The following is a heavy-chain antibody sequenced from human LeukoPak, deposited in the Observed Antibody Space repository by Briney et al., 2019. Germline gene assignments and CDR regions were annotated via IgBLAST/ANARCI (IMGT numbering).Heavy chain of an antibody. CDR1: EYTVAAYY. J-gene: IGHJ4*02. Sequence: ASVKVSCKASEYTVAAYYIHWVRQASGQGLEWMGWINPNTGGPFYAQKFQGRVTMTWDTSITTAYMELTRVTSDDTATYYCARHRNSQSTGAGDYWGQGTLVTVSS. CDR2: INPNTGGP. D-gene: IGHD1-26*01. CDR3: ARHRNSQSTGAGDY. V-gene: IGHV1-2*02.